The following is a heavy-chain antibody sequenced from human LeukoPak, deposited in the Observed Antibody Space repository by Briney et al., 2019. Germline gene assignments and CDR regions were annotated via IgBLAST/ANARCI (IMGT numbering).Heavy chain of an antibody. Sequence: SETLSLTCAVHGGSFSGYYWSWIRQPPGKGLEWIGEINHSGSTNYNPSLKSRVTISVDTSKNQFSLKLSSVTAADTAVYYCARWGYYYDSSGYPRPPYYYYMDVWGTGTTVTVSS. V-gene: IGHV4-34*01. CDR3: ARWGYYYDSSGYPRPPYYYYMDV. CDR2: INHSGST. CDR1: GGSFSGYY. D-gene: IGHD3-22*01. J-gene: IGHJ6*03.